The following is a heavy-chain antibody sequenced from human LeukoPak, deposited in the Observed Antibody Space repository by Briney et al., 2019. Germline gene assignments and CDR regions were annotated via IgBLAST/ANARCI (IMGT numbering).Heavy chain of an antibody. D-gene: IGHD3-10*01. CDR3: ARVPALLWFGESSNYYFDY. J-gene: IGHJ4*02. CDR2: INPNSGGT. V-gene: IGHV1-2*06. Sequence: GAAVQVSCKASGYTFTGYYMHWVRQAPGQGLEWMGRINPNSGGTNYAQKFQGRVTMTRDTSISTAYMELSRLRSDDTAVYYCARVPALLWFGESSNYYFDYWGQGTLVTVSS. CDR1: GYTFTGYY.